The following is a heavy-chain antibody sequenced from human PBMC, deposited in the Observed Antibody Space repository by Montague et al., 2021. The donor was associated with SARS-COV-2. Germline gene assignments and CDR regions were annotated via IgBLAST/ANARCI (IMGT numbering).Heavy chain of an antibody. CDR3: ARETMTGDAFGS. D-gene: IGHD1-14*01. V-gene: IGHV4-59*12. Sequence: SETLSLTCAVSGGSISSSDWGWIRQPPGKGLEWIGYFYSSGITDSNPSFKSRVSISLDTSKNQVSLKLRSVTTADTAVYYCARETMTGDAFGSWGQGTMVTVSP. CDR1: GGSISSSD. CDR2: FYSSGIT. J-gene: IGHJ3*02.